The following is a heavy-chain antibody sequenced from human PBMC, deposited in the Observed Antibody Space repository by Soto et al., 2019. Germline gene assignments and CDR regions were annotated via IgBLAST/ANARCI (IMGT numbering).Heavy chain of an antibody. CDR3: ARTYCSSTSFPYYYGMDV. V-gene: IGHV1-69*01. CDR2: IIPIFATA. J-gene: IGHJ6*02. CDR1: GGTFSSYA. D-gene: IGHD2-2*01. Sequence: QVQLVQSGAEVKKPGSSVKVSCKASGGTFSSYAISWVRQAPGQGLEWMGGIIPIFATANYAQKFQDRVTITADESTSTAYMELSSLRSEDTAVYYCARTYCSSTSFPYYYGMDVWGQGTTVTVSS.